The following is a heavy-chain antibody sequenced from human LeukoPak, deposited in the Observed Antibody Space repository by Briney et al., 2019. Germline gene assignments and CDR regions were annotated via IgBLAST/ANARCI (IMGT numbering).Heavy chain of an antibody. D-gene: IGHD2/OR15-2a*01. Sequence: SETLSLTCTVSGGSISSYYWSWIRQPPGKGLEWIGEINHSGSTNYNPSLKSRVTISVDTSKNQFSLKLSSVTAADTAVYYCVRFFYPRAAFDIWGQGTMVTVSS. CDR2: INHSGST. J-gene: IGHJ3*02. CDR1: GGSISSYY. CDR3: VRFFYPRAAFDI. V-gene: IGHV4-34*01.